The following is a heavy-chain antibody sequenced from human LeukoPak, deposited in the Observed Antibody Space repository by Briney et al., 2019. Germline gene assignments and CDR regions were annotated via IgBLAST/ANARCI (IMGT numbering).Heavy chain of an antibody. J-gene: IGHJ4*02. D-gene: IGHD2-2*01. CDR1: GYIFTNNY. V-gene: IGHV1-2*04. Sequence: PGASMKVSCKASGYIFTNNYIHWVRQAPGQGLEWLGWINPSTGGTKYAQQFQGWVTLTRDTSTSTAYLDLSRLKSNDTTVYYCARGYSSMFIDNWGQGTLVSVSS. CDR3: ARGYSSMFIDN. CDR2: INPSTGGT.